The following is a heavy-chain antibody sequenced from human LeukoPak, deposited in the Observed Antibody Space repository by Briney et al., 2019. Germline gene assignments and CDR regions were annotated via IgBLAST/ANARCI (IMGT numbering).Heavy chain of an antibody. J-gene: IGHJ4*02. D-gene: IGHD5-12*01. CDR3: ARGLVATKRFDY. CDR2: IYTSGST. CDR1: GGSISSYY. V-gene: IGHV4-4*07. Sequence: KASETLSLTCTVSGGSISSYYWSWIRQPAGKGLEWIGRIYTSGSTNYNPSLKSRVTMSIDTSKNQFSLKLSSVTAADTAVYYCARGLVATKRFDYWGQGTLVTVSS.